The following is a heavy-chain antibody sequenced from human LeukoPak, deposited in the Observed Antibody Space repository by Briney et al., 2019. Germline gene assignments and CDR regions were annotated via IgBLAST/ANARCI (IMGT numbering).Heavy chain of an antibody. J-gene: IGHJ5*02. Sequence: SETLSLTCAVYGGSFSGYYWSWIRQPPGKGLEWIGEINHSGSTNYNPSLKSRVTISVDTSKNQFSLKLSSVTAADTAVYYCARAPSREFRRGRFDPWGQGTLVTVSS. CDR3: ARAPSREFRRGRFDP. CDR2: INHSGST. CDR1: GGSFSGYY. V-gene: IGHV4-34*01.